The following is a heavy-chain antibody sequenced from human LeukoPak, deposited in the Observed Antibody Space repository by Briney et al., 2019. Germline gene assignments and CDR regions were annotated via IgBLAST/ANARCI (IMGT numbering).Heavy chain of an antibody. CDR2: INPNSGGT. V-gene: IGHV1-2*06. Sequence: ASVKVSCKASGYTFTGYYMHWVRLDTGQGRVWLGRINPNSGGTNYAQKFQGRVTMTRDMSISTAYMELSRLRSDDTAVYYCARDTLYSSGWNTGLYYFDYWGQGTLVTVSS. D-gene: IGHD6-19*01. CDR1: GYTFTGYY. CDR3: ARDTLYSSGWNTGLYYFDY. J-gene: IGHJ4*02.